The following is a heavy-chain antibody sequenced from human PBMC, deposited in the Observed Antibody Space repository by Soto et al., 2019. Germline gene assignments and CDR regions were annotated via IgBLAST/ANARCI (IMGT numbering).Heavy chain of an antibody. CDR3: AQSRCGGDCLQSYPSHYYYGVDV. V-gene: IGHV2-5*02. D-gene: IGHD2-21*02. Sequence: QITLKESGPTLVKPTQTLTLTCTFSGFSLRTRGVGVGWIRQPPGKTLEWLALIYWDNDKRYSPSLMSRLTITQDTSENQVVLTMTNMDPVDTANYYCAQSRCGGDCLQSYPSHYYYGVDVWGQGTTVTVS. CDR2: IYWDNDK. J-gene: IGHJ6*02. CDR1: GFSLRTRGVG.